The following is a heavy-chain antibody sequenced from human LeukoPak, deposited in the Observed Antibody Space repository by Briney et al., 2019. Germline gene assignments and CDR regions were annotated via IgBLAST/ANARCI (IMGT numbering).Heavy chain of an antibody. D-gene: IGHD3-3*01. V-gene: IGHV1-18*01. CDR2: ISVYNGDT. Sequence: ASVKVSCKASGYTFSSYAITWVRQAPGQGLEWMGWISVYNGDTNYAQDVQGRVTLTTDTSTSTAYMELRSLRSDDTAVYYCARVPLITIFGVGRTIDYWGQGTLVTVSS. CDR3: ARVPLITIFGVGRTIDY. J-gene: IGHJ4*02. CDR1: GYTFSSYA.